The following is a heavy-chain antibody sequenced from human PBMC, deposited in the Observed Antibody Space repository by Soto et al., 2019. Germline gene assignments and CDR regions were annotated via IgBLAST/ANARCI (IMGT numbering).Heavy chain of an antibody. CDR3: NSYPDFWGGHTPL. Sequence: EVQLVESGGGLVQPGGSLRLSCAASGFSITSTWMHWVRQAPGKGLEWVGRVKSKADGGTADYAAPVKGRFTVSRDDSKNTQYLQMTSLKMEDTAVYYCNSYPDFWGGHTPLWGQGTLVTVSS. CDR1: GFSITSTW. D-gene: IGHD3-3*01. J-gene: IGHJ4*02. V-gene: IGHV3-15*07. CDR2: VKSKADGGTA.